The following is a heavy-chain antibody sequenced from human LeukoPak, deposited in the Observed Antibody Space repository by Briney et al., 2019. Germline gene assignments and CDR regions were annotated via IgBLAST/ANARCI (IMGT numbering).Heavy chain of an antibody. J-gene: IGHJ6*03. Sequence: PSETLSLTCSVSGGAIINYYWSWIRQPAGKGPEWIGRIYPTGNTDYNPSLKTRVTMSTDLSKKQFSLRLRSVTAADTAVYDCARLKFYDSTGYSPGYYMDVWGKGTAVTVSS. CDR3: ARLKFYDSTGYSPGYYMDV. D-gene: IGHD3-22*01. CDR1: GGAIINYY. CDR2: IYPTGNT. V-gene: IGHV4-4*07.